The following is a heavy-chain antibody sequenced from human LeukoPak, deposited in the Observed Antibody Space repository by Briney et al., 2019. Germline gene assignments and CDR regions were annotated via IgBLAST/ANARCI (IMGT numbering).Heavy chain of an antibody. V-gene: IGHV4-34*01. Sequence: PSETLSLTCAVSGVSFDDYYWAWVRHTPAKGLEWIGEINHSGYTNDSPSLKCRVTLSIGTSRKQFSLNLRSVTVADAGIYYCTRMTTGHDYWGQGTLVTVSS. CDR1: GVSFDDYY. J-gene: IGHJ4*02. CDR3: TRMTTGHDY. CDR2: INHSGYT. D-gene: IGHD4-17*01.